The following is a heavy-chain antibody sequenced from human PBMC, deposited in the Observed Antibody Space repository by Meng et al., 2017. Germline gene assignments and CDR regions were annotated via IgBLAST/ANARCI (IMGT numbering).Heavy chain of an antibody. CDR2: IYYSGST. CDR3: VKKGAGTGGGFDY. J-gene: IGHJ4*02. D-gene: IGHD6-19*01. Sequence: SETLSLTCTVSGGSISSSSYYWGWIRQPPGKGLEWIGSIYYSGSTYYHPSLKSRVTISVDTSKNQFSLKLSSVTAADTAVYYCVKKGAGTGGGFDYWGQGTLVTVSS. CDR1: GGSISSSSYY. V-gene: IGHV4-39*07.